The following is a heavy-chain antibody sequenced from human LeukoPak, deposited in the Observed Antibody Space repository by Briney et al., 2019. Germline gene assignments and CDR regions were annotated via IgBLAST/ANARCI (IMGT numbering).Heavy chain of an antibody. CDR3: ARAPGGLGYNWFDP. CDR2: IYYSGST. J-gene: IGHJ5*02. CDR1: GGSISSYY. V-gene: IGHV4-59*01. Sequence: SEALSLTCTVSGGSISSYYWSWIRQPPGKGLEWIGYIYYSGSTNYNPSLKSRVTISVDTSKNQFSLKLSSVTAADTAVYYCARAPGGLGYNWFDPWGQGTLVTVSS. D-gene: IGHD3-16*01.